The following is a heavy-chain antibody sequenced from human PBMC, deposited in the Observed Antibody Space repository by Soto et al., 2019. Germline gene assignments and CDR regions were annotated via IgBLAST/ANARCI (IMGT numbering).Heavy chain of an antibody. J-gene: IGHJ5*02. Sequence: GGSLKISCKGSGYSFTSYWIGWVRQMPGKGLEWMGIIYPGDSDTRYSPSFQGQVTISADKSISTAYLQWSSLKASDTAMYYCARQNWNYEVLNWFDPWGQGTLVTVSS. V-gene: IGHV5-51*01. CDR2: IYPGDSDT. CDR1: GYSFTSYW. CDR3: ARQNWNYEVLNWFDP. D-gene: IGHD1-7*01.